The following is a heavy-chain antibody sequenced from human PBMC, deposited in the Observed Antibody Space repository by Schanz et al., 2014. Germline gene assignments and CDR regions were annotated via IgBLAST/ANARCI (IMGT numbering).Heavy chain of an antibody. V-gene: IGHV3-23*04. J-gene: IGHJ4*02. D-gene: IGHD2-21*01. CDR1: GFTFSTYW. Sequence: EVRLVESGGGLVKPGGSLRLSCAASGFTFSTYWMHWVRQAPGKGLVWVSAISGSGASTYYADSVKGRFTISRDNSNNTVYLQMNTLRAEDTAVYYCAREDCSATSCYFRYWGQGTLVTVSS. CDR2: ISGSGAST. CDR3: AREDCSATSCYFRY.